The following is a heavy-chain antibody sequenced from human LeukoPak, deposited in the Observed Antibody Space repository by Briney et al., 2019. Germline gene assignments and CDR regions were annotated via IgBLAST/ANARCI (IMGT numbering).Heavy chain of an antibody. CDR1: GGSISSYY. CDR2: IYYSGST. V-gene: IGHV4-59*01. J-gene: IGHJ5*02. D-gene: IGHD2-2*01. CDR3: ARGLGFDSRPAAMRGVYNWFDP. Sequence: NTSETLSLTCTVSGGSISSYYWSWIRQPPGKGLEWIGYIYYSGSTNYNPSLKSRVTISVDTSKNQFSLKLSSVTAADTAVYYCARGLGFDSRPAAMRGVYNWFDPWGQGTLVTVSS.